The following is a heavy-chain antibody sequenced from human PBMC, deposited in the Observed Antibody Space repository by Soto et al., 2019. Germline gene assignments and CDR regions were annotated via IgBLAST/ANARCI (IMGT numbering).Heavy chain of an antibody. Sequence: GGSLRLSCAASGFTFSSYGMHWVRQAPGKGLEWVAVIWYDGSNKYYADSVKGRFTISRDNSKNTLYLQMNSLRAEDTAVYYCARDPGVVPAAIRSYYYYGMDVWGQGTTVTVSS. D-gene: IGHD2-2*02. CDR2: IWYDGSNK. V-gene: IGHV3-33*01. J-gene: IGHJ6*02. CDR1: GFTFSSYG. CDR3: ARDPGVVPAAIRSYYYYGMDV.